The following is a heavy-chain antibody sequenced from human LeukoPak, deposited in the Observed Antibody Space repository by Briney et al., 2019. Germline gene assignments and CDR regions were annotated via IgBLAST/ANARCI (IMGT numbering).Heavy chain of an antibody. J-gene: IGHJ4*02. D-gene: IGHD3-10*02. CDR3: ARGRYLGAMFQDH. V-gene: IGHV3-48*03. Sequence: GGSLRLSCAASGFTFSSYEMNWVRQAPGAGLEWVSYISISDSTIYHADSVKGRFTISRDNAKNSLYLQMNNLRVEDTALYYCARGRYLGAMFQDHWGQGTLVTVSS. CDR2: ISISDSTI. CDR1: GFTFSSYE.